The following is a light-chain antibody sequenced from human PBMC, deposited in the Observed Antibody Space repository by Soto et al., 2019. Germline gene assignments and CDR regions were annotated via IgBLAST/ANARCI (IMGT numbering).Light chain of an antibody. CDR2: DAS. CDR3: QQYNSYSWT. V-gene: IGKV1-5*01. J-gene: IGKJ1*01. Sequence: DIQMTQSPSTLSASLGDRVTITCRASQSISSWLAWYQQKPGKAPKFLIYDASNLESGVPSRFSGSGSGTEFTLTISSLQPDDFATYYCQQYNSYSWTFGQGTKVDI. CDR1: QSISSW.